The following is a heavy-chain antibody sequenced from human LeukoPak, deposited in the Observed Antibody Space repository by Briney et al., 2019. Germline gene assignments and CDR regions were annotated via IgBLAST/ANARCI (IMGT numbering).Heavy chain of an antibody. J-gene: IGHJ5*02. CDR2: IIPIFGTA. V-gene: IGHV1-69*05. Sequence: SVTVSCKASGGTFSSYAISWVRQAPGQGLEWMGGIIPIFGTANYAQKFQGRVTITTDESTSTAYMELSSLRSEDTAVYYCARVPSRSYLGWFDPWGQGTLVTVSS. CDR3: ARVPSRSYLGWFDP. CDR1: GGTFSSYA. D-gene: IGHD1-26*01.